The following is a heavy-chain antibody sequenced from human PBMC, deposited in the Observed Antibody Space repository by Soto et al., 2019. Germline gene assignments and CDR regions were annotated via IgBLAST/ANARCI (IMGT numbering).Heavy chain of an antibody. V-gene: IGHV3-23*01. CDR1: GFTFSSYA. CDR2: ISGSGGST. D-gene: IGHD1-26*01. CDR3: AKDRGSYYLTYFDL. J-gene: IGHJ2*01. Sequence: PGGSLRLSCAASGFTFSSYAVSWVRQAPGKGLEWVSAISGSGGSTYYADSVKGRFTISRDNSKNTLYLQMNSLRAEDTAVYYCAKDRGSYYLTYFDLWGRGTLVTVSS.